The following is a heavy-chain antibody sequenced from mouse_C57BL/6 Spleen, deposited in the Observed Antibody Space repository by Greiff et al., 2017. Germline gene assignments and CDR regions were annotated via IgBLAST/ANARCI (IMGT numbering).Heavy chain of an antibody. CDR3: ARSSHYSNRNFDY. Sequence: EVQLVESGGGLVQPGGSLSLSCAASGFTFTDYYMSWVRQPPGKALEWLGFIRNKANGYTTEYSASVKGRFTISRDNSQSILYLQMNALRAEDSATYYCARSSHYSNRNFDYWSQGTTLTVSS. J-gene: IGHJ2*01. D-gene: IGHD2-5*01. CDR2: IRNKANGYTT. CDR1: GFTFTDYY. V-gene: IGHV7-3*01.